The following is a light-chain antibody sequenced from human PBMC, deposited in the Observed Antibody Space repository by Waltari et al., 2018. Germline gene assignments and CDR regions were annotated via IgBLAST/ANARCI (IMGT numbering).Light chain of an antibody. V-gene: IGLV2-8*01. CDR2: DVS. CDR1: SSHAGDSTY. CDR3: SSYAGSNNWV. Sequence: QSALTPPPSASGSPGQSVTIACTGTSSHAGDSTYVHWYQQHPGKAPKLMIFDVSKRPSGVPDRFSGSKSGNTASLTVSGLQADDEADYYCSSYAGSNNWVFGGGTKLTVL. J-gene: IGLJ3*02.